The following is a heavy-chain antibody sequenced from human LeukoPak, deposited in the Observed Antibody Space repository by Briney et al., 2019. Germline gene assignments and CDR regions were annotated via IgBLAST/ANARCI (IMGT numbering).Heavy chain of an antibody. CDR2: IDWDDDK. J-gene: IGHJ5*02. V-gene: IGHV2-70*11. D-gene: IGHD3-10*01. CDR1: GFSLSTSGMC. Sequence: SGPALVKPTQTLTLTCTFSGFSLSTSGMCVSWIRQPPGKALEWLARIDWDDDKYYSTSLKTRLTISKDTSKNQVVLTMTNMDPVDTATYYCARTHNYYGSGSYALFDPWGQGTLVTVSS. CDR3: ARTHNYYGSGSYALFDP.